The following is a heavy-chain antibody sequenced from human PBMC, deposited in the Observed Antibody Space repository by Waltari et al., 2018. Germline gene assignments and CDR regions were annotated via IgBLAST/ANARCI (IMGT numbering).Heavy chain of an antibody. CDR1: GYTFTGHH. J-gene: IGHJ4*02. CDR3: ASPTGVGATYGDFDY. D-gene: IGHD1-26*01. V-gene: IGHV1-2*02. CDR2: INPETNSA. Sequence: QVQPVQSRAEVKKPGASVKVSCKASGYTFTGHHLHWVRQAPGQGLEWMGWINPETNSAYYAQKFQGRVTMTSDTSIIAAYMELSRLRSDDTAVYYCASPTGVGATYGDFDYWGQGTLVTVSS.